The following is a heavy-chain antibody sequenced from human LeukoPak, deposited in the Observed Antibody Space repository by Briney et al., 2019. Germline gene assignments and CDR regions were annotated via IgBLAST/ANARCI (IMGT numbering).Heavy chain of an antibody. CDR3: AKDRLFSGWLRPIAFDY. J-gene: IGHJ4*02. V-gene: IGHV3-23*01. Sequence: GGSLRLSCAASGFTFSSYAMSWVRQAPGKGLEWVSAISGSGGSTYYADSVKGRFTISRDNSKNTLYLQMNSLRAEDTAVYYCAKDRLFSGWLRPIAFDYWGQGTLATVSS. CDR1: GFTFSSYA. CDR2: ISGSGGST. D-gene: IGHD6-19*01.